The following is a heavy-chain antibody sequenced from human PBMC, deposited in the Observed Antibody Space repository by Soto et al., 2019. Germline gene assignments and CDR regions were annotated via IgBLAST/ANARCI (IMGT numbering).Heavy chain of an antibody. CDR3: ARALNGFPADP. CDR2: IYYSGST. CDR1: GGSISSGDYY. Sequence: SETLSLTCTVSGGSISSGDYYWSWIRQPPGKGLEWIGYIYYSGSTYYNPSLKSRVTISVDTSKNQFSLKLSSVTAADTAVYYCARALNGFPADPWGQGTLVTVSS. V-gene: IGHV4-30-4*01. J-gene: IGHJ5*02. D-gene: IGHD2-8*01.